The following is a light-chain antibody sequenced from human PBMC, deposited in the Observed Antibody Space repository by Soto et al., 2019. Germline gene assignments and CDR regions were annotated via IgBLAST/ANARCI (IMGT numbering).Light chain of an antibody. CDR2: EVS. J-gene: IGLJ1*01. V-gene: IGLV2-23*02. Sequence: QSALTQPASGSGSPGQSITISCTRTISDVGSYNFVSWYQQHPGKAPKVMIFEVSKRPSGVSDRFSGSKSGNTASLTISGLQAEDEADYYCCSDAGSSTYVFGTGTKVTVL. CDR1: ISDVGSYNF. CDR3: CSDAGSSTYV.